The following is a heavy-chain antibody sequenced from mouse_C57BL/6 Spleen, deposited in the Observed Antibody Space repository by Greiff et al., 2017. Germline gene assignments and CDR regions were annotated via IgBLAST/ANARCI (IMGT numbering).Heavy chain of an antibody. Sequence: EVMLVESGGGLVQPGGSMKLSCVASGFTFSNYWMNWVRQSPEKGLEWVAQIRLKSDNYATHYAESVKGRFTISRDDSKSSVYLQMNNLRAEDTGIYYCTGGSFFAYWGQGTLVTVSA. J-gene: IGHJ3*01. CDR1: GFTFSNYW. V-gene: IGHV6-3*01. CDR2: IRLKSDNYAT. CDR3: TGGSFFAY. D-gene: IGHD1-1*01.